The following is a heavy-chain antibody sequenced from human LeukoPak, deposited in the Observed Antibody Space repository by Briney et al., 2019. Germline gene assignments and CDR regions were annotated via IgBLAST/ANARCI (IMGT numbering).Heavy chain of an antibody. CDR1: GFTVSSNY. D-gene: IGHD6-13*01. Sequence: PGGSLRLSCAASGFTVSSNYMSWVRQAPGKGLEWVSVIYSGGSTYYADSVKGRFTISRDNAKNSLYLQMNSLRAEDTAVYYCAREIGYHMDVWGKGTTVTVSS. V-gene: IGHV3-53*01. CDR3: AREIGYHMDV. CDR2: IYSGGST. J-gene: IGHJ6*03.